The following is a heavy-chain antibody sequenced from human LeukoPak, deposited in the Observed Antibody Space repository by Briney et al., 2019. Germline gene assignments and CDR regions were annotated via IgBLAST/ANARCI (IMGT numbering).Heavy chain of an antibody. D-gene: IGHD6-13*01. J-gene: IGHJ3*02. Sequence: GGSLRLSCAASGFTFDGYAMHWVRQAPGKGLEWVSSISWNSVSISYADSVKGRFSISRDNAKSSLYLQMNSLRAEDTAFYYCSKETYRRSWNAFDIWGQGTMVTVSS. CDR3: SKETYRRSWNAFDI. CDR1: GFTFDGYA. CDR2: ISWNSVSI. V-gene: IGHV3-9*01.